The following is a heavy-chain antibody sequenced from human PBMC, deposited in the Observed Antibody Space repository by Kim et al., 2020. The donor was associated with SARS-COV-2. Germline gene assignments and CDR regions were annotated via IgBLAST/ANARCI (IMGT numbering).Heavy chain of an antibody. J-gene: IGHJ4*02. CDR3: ARLYGSGNYYFAY. V-gene: IGHV5-51*01. D-gene: IGHD3-10*01. Sequence: RYSPSFEGKVTIAADKSISTAYLQWSSLKASDTAMYFCARLYGSGNYYFAYWGQGTLVTVSS.